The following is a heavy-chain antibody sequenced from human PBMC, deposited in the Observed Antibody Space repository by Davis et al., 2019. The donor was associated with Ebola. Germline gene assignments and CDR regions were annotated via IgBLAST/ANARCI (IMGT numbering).Heavy chain of an antibody. V-gene: IGHV5-51*01. Sequence: GESLKISCKGSGYSFTSYWIGWVRQMPGKGLEWMGIIYPGDSDTRYSPSFQGQVTISADKSVNTAYLQWNSLKASDTAMYYCVREAYSSDSSGHSYAHMDVWGQGTTVTVSS. CDR3: VREAYSSDSSGHSYAHMDV. CDR2: IYPGDSDT. J-gene: IGHJ6*02. D-gene: IGHD6-19*01. CDR1: GYSFTSYW.